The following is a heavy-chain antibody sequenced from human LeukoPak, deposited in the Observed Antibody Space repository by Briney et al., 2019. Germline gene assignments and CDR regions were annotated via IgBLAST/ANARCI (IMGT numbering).Heavy chain of an antibody. Sequence: GGSLRLSCAASGFTFGTYNMNWVRQAPGKGLEWVSCISSGGDTIYSADSVKGRFTISRDNAKNSLYLQMNSLRAEDTAVYYCARDAYSYGRPDFYFDYWGQGTLVTVSS. CDR2: ISSGGDTI. V-gene: IGHV3-48*01. CDR1: GFTFGTYN. D-gene: IGHD5-18*01. CDR3: ARDAYSYGRPDFYFDY. J-gene: IGHJ4*02.